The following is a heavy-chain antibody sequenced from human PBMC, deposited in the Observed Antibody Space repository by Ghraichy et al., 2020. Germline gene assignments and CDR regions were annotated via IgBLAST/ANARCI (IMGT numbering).Heavy chain of an antibody. CDR1: GGSISSYY. CDR2: IYTSGST. CDR3: ARAPKYYCSGGSCYSAFDI. D-gene: IGHD2-15*01. Sequence: TLSLTCTVSGGSISSYYWSWIRQPAGKGLEWIGRIYTSGSTNYNPSLKSRVTMSVDTSKNQFSLKLSSVTAADTAVYYCARAPKYYCSGGSCYSAFDIWGQGTMVTVSS. V-gene: IGHV4-4*07. J-gene: IGHJ3*02.